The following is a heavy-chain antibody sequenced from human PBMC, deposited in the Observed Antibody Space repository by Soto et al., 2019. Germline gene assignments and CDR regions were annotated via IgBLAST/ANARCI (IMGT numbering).Heavy chain of an antibody. Sequence: PGGSLRLSCAASGFTFSSYAMSWVRQAPGKGLEWVSAISGSGGSTYYADSVKGRFTISRDNSKNTLYLQMNSLRAEDTAVYYCAKDIYLPLGYCSGGSCPQDVYFDYWGKGTLVTVSS. CDR2: ISGSGGST. CDR3: AKDIYLPLGYCSGGSCPQDVYFDY. CDR1: GFTFSSYA. V-gene: IGHV3-23*01. J-gene: IGHJ4*02. D-gene: IGHD2-15*01.